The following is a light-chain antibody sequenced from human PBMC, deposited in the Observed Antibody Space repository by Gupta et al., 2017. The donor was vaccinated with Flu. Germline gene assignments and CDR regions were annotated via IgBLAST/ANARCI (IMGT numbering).Light chain of an antibody. J-gene: IGKJ1*01. V-gene: IGKV1-12*01. CDR1: QDVGNW. CDR2: GAS. CDR3: QQSSSFPRT. Sequence: PSSWSASVGDRVTIAGRASQDVGNWLAWYQQKPGEVPKLLIYGASSLQRGVPSRFSGSGSGTDFTLTISSLQSEDFATYYCQQSSSFPRTFGQGTRVEIE.